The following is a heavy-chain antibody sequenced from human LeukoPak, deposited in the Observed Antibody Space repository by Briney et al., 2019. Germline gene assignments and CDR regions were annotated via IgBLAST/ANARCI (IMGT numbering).Heavy chain of an antibody. CDR3: ASGGGAPAYYYYYMDV. D-gene: IGHD3-16*01. CDR1: GGSISSYY. J-gene: IGHJ6*03. Sequence: SETLSLTCTVSGGSISSYYWSWIRQPPGKGLEWIGYIYYSGSTNYNPSLKSRVTISVDTSKNQFSLKLSSVTAADTAVYYCASGGGAPAYYYYYMDVWGKGTTVTVSS. CDR2: IYYSGST. V-gene: IGHV4-59*12.